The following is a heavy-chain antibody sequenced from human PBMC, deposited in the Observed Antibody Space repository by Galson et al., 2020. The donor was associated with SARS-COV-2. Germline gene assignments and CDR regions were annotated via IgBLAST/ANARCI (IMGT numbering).Heavy chain of an antibody. V-gene: IGHV3-74*01. CDR2: IHTDGSST. Sequence: GGSLRLTCAASGFSFSTYWLQWVRQGPGKGLVWVSSIHTDGSSTRYAASVKGRFTISRDNAKNTLYLQMNSLRAEDTAVYYCARETAAAGDWYAVLWGRGTLVTVSS. CDR1: GFSFSTYW. J-gene: IGHJ2*01. CDR3: ARETAAAGDWYAVL. D-gene: IGHD6-13*01.